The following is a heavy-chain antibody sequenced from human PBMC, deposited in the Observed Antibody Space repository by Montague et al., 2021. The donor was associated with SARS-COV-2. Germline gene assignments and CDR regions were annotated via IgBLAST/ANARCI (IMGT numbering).Heavy chain of an antibody. J-gene: IGHJ4*02. CDR3: ARVQTWNFDF. D-gene: IGHD1-1*01. Sequence: SVKVSCKASGYTLSNYGISWMRQGPGQRPEWMGWISAHTGTTAYAQRLQGRITLTTDRSTNTAYMELRGLTSDDTALYYCARVQTWNFDFWGQGTLVTVSS. V-gene: IGHV1-18*01. CDR2: ISAHTGTT. CDR1: GYTLSNYG.